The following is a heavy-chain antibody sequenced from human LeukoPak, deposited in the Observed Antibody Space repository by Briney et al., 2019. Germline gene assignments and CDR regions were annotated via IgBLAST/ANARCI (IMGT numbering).Heavy chain of an antibody. V-gene: IGHV1-69*05. CDR1: GGTFSSYA. CDR2: IIPIFGTA. J-gene: IGHJ4*02. CDR3: ASGGGYSGYVDY. Sequence: SVKVSCKASGGTFSSYAISWVRQAPGQGLEWMGGIIPIFGTANYAQKFQGRVTITRDTSASTAYMELSSLGSEDTAVYYCASGGGYSGYVDYWGQGTLVTVSS. D-gene: IGHD5-12*01.